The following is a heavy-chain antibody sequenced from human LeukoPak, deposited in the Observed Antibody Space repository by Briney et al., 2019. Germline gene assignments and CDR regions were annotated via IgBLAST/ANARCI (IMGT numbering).Heavy chain of an antibody. CDR1: NGSINNYY. CDR3: ARGGYTGTSFNY. J-gene: IGHJ4*02. Sequence: SETLSLTCTVSNGSINNYYWSWLRQPPGKGLEWIGYISYSGSTNYSPSLKSRVTISVDSSKHQFSLKLNSVTAADTAVYYCARGGYTGTSFNYWGQGTLVTVSS. D-gene: IGHD5-12*01. V-gene: IGHV4-59*08. CDR2: ISYSGST.